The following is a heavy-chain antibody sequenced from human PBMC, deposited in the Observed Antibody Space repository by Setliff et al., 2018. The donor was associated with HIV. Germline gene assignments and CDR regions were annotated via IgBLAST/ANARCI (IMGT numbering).Heavy chain of an antibody. Sequence: LRLSCTVVGFSIENFDMHWVRQAPGKGLEWVSLLWRDEVGEYYADSVKGRFSISRDSSRNTVSLQMSSLRVEDTAMYYCGNKGGQVWGPGTQVTVSS. J-gene: IGHJ1*01. V-gene: IGHV3-33*03. CDR3: GNKGGQV. CDR1: GFSIENFD. D-gene: IGHD3-16*01. CDR2: LWRDEVGE.